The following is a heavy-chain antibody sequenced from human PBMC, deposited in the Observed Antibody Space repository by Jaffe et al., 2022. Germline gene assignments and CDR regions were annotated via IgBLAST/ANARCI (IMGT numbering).Heavy chain of an antibody. CDR2: IYTSGST. D-gene: IGHD3-10*01. V-gene: IGHV4-61*02. J-gene: IGHJ3*02. CDR3: ARDYYGSGSYYDAFDI. CDR1: GGSISSGSYY. Sequence: QVQLQESGPGLVKPSQTLSLTCTVSGGSISSGSYYWSWIRQPAGKGLEWIGRIYTSGSTNYNPSLKSRVTISVDTSKNQFSLKLSSVTAADTAVYYCARDYYGSGSYYDAFDIWGQGTMVTVSS.